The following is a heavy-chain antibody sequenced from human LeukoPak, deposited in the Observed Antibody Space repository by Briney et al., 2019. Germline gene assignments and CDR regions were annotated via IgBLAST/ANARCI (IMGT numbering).Heavy chain of an antibody. V-gene: IGHV3-30-3*02. Sequence: PGRSLRLSCAASGFTFSSYAMHWVRQAPGKGLEWVAVISYDGRNKYYADSVKGRFTISRDNSKNTLYLQMNSPRADDTAVYYCAKISDSGGFFYGGAFDIWGQGTMVTVSS. CDR2: ISYDGRNK. J-gene: IGHJ3*02. CDR1: GFTFSSYA. D-gene: IGHD3-22*01. CDR3: AKISDSGGFFYGGAFDI.